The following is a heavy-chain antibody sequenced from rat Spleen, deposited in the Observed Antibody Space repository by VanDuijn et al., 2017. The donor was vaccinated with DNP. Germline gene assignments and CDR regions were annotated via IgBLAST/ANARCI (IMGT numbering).Heavy chain of an antibody. CDR1: GFTFSNYY. Sequence: EVQLVESGGGLVQPGRFLKLSCAASGFTFSNYYMAWVRQAPKKGLEWVAASSTSGSRTYYPDSVKGRFTISRDDAKSSLYLQMNSLKSEDTATYYCARGSSSIYWYFDFWGPGTMVTVSS. D-gene: IGHD1-2*01. J-gene: IGHJ1*01. CDR2: SSTSGSRT. V-gene: IGHV5-25*01. CDR3: ARGSSSIYWYFDF.